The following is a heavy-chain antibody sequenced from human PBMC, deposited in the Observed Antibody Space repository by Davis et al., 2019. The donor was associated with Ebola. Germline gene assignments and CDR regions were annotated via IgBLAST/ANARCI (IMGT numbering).Heavy chain of an antibody. CDR1: GFIFRSYV. V-gene: IGHV3-23*01. CDR3: AKARSPKYYYYYYGMDV. CDR2: FGTSGDT. Sequence: GESLKISCAASGFIFRSYVMSWVRQAPGKGLEWVSTFGTSGDTYYADSVKGRFTISRDNSKNTLYLQMNSLRAEDTAVYYCAKARSPKYYYYYYGMDVWGQGTTVTVSS. J-gene: IGHJ6*02. D-gene: IGHD1-26*01.